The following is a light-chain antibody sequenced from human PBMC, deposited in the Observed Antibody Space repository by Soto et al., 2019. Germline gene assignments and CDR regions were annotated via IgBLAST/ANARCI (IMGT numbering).Light chain of an antibody. V-gene: IGLV1-44*01. Sequence: QSVLTQPPSASGTPGQRVTISCSGSSSNIGRNTVNWYQQLPGTAPKLLIYINNQRPSGVPDRFSGSKSVTSASLAISGLQSEDEADYYCAAWDDSLNGYVFGTGTKVTVL. J-gene: IGLJ1*01. CDR2: INN. CDR1: SSNIGRNT. CDR3: AAWDDSLNGYV.